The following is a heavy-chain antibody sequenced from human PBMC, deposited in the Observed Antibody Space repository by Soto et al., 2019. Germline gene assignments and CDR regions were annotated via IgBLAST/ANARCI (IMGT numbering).Heavy chain of an antibody. CDR2: IYYSGST. CDR3: ARKPLRKTPLSYCGGDCYSGWFDP. Sequence: QVQLQESGPGLVKPSQTLSLTCTVSGGSISSGDYYWSWIRQPPGKGLEWIGYIYYSGSTYYNPSLKSRVTISVDTSKNQFSLKLSSVTAADTAVDYCARKPLRKTPLSYCGGDCYSGWFDPWGQGTLVTVSS. J-gene: IGHJ5*02. CDR1: GGSISSGDYY. V-gene: IGHV4-30-4*01. D-gene: IGHD2-21*02.